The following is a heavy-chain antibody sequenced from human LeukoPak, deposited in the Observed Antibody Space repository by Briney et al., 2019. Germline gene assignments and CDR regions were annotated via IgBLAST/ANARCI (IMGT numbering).Heavy chain of an antibody. D-gene: IGHD3-22*01. CDR3: AREGYYDSSGYLGVFDY. J-gene: IGHJ4*02. CDR2: ISSSGSTK. V-gene: IGHV3-48*03. Sequence: PGGSLRLSCAASAFNVSSKYMSWVRQAPGKGLEWVSYISSSGSTKNYADSVKGRFTISRDDAKNPLYLQMNSLRAEDTAVYYCAREGYYDSSGYLGVFDYWGQGTLVTVSS. CDR1: AFNVSSKY.